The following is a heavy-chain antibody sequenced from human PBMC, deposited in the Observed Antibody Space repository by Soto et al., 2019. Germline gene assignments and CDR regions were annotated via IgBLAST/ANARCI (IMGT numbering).Heavy chain of an antibody. V-gene: IGHV1-3*01. D-gene: IGHD3-22*01. CDR1: GYTFTSYA. CDR2: INAGNGNT. Sequence: ASVKVSCKASGYTFTSYAMHWVRQAPGQRLEWMGWINAGNGNTKYSQKFQGRVTITRDTSASTAYMELSSLRSEDTAVYYCARARGGLTYYYDSSGSPLDYWGQGTLVTSPQ. J-gene: IGHJ4*02. CDR3: ARARGGLTYYYDSSGSPLDY.